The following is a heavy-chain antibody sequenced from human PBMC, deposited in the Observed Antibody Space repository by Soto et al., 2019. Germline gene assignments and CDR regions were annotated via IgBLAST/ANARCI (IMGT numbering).Heavy chain of an antibody. CDR3: ARVRERLWVYYYYGMDV. CDR2: ISYDGSNK. Sequence: GGSLRLSCAASGFTFSSYAMHWVRQAPGKGLEWVAVISYDGSNKYYADSVKGRFTISRDNSKNTLYLQMNSLRAEDTAVYYWARVRERLWVYYYYGMDVWGQGTTVTVSS. J-gene: IGHJ6*02. D-gene: IGHD3-3*01. V-gene: IGHV3-30-3*01. CDR1: GFTFSSYA.